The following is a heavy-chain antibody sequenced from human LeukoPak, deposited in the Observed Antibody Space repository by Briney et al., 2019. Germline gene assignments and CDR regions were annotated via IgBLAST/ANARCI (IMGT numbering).Heavy chain of an antibody. Sequence: GGSLRLSCAASGFTFNNYAMSWVRQAPGKGLEWVSAISRSGDNTYYADSVKGRFTISRDNSKNTLFLQMNSLTAEDTAVYYCAKEAQGCSITSCYFDSWGQGTLVTVSS. CDR2: ISRSGDNT. D-gene: IGHD2-2*01. CDR1: GFTFNNYA. CDR3: AKEAQGCSITSCYFDS. V-gene: IGHV3-23*01. J-gene: IGHJ4*02.